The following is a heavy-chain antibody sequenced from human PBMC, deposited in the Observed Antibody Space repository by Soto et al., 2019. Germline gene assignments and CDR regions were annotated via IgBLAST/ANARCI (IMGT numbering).Heavy chain of an antibody. D-gene: IGHD2-2*01. CDR3: ARETAYIVVVPAALDY. CDR1: GFTFSSYG. Sequence: PGGSLRLSCAASGFTFSSYGMHWVRQAPGKGLEWVAVIWYDGSNKYYADSVKGRFTISRDNSKNTLYLQMNSLRAEDTAVYYCARETAYIVVVPAALDYWGQGT. V-gene: IGHV3-33*01. J-gene: IGHJ4*02. CDR2: IWYDGSNK.